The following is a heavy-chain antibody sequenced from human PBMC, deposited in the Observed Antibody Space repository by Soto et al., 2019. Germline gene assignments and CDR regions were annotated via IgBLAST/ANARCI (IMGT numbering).Heavy chain of an antibody. D-gene: IGHD2-2*01. CDR2: IYYSGST. J-gene: IGHJ5*02. CDR3: ARLERYCSSTSCYLWFDP. Sequence: PSETLSLTCTVSGGSISSYYWSWIRQPPGKGLEWIGYIYYSGSTNYNPSLKSRVTISVDTSKHQFSLKLSSVTAADTAVYYCARLERYCSSTSCYLWFDPWGQGTLVTVSS. CDR1: GGSISSYY. V-gene: IGHV4-59*08.